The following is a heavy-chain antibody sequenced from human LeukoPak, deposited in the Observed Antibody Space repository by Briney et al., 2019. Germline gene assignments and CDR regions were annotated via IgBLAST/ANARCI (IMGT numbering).Heavy chain of an antibody. CDR3: ARQNYDEVNYYYYGLDV. V-gene: IGHV4-59*08. CDR2: IYYRGST. CDR1: GGSISSNY. D-gene: IGHD3-3*01. J-gene: IGHJ6*02. Sequence: SETLSLTCTVSGGSISSNYWSWIRQSPGKGLEWIGYIYYRGSTDYNPSLKSRVTISVDTSKNQFSLKLSSVTAAATAVYYCARQNYDEVNYYYYGLDVWGQGTTVTVSS.